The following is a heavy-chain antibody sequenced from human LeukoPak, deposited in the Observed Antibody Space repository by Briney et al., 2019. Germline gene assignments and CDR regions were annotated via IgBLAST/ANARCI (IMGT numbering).Heavy chain of an antibody. V-gene: IGHV4-39*01. CDR3: ARHGNTVTGNWFAP. CDR2: IYYSGST. D-gene: IGHD4-17*01. Sequence: SETLSLTCTVSGGSISSSSYYWGWIRQPPGKGLEWMGSIYYSGSTYYNPSLKSRLTISVDTSENQFSVKLSSVPAADTAVYYCARHGNTVTGNWFAPWGQGTLVTVYS. CDR1: GGSISSSSYY. J-gene: IGHJ5*02.